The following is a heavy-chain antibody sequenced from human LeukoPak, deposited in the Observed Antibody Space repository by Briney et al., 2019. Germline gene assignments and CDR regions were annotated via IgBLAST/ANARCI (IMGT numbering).Heavy chain of an antibody. CDR3: AREDIVVVVAAPGGFDI. CDR2: INHSGST. V-gene: IGHV4-34*01. CDR1: GGSFSGYY. Sequence: SETLSLTCAVYGGSFSGYYWSWIRQPPGKGLEWIGEINHSGSTNYNPSLKSRVTISVDTSKNQFSLKLSSVTAAETAVYYCAREDIVVVVAAPGGFDIWGQGTMVTVSS. J-gene: IGHJ3*02. D-gene: IGHD2-15*01.